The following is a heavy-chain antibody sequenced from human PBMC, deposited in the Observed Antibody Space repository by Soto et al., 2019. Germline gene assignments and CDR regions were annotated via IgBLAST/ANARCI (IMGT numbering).Heavy chain of an antibody. V-gene: IGHV4-39*01. J-gene: IGHJ1*01. CDR1: GGSISSSSYY. CDR3: RRSRNVIYGDLGQKSDYIQP. D-gene: IGHD4-17*01. CDR2: IYYSGST. Sequence: QLQLQESGPGLVKPSETLSLTCTVSGGSISSSSYYWGWIRQPPGKGLEWIGSIYYSGSTYYNPSLKRRVTISVHTSTNQFSLKLSSVTAADTAVYYCRRSRNVIYGDLGQKSDYIQPRGQGTLVTVSA.